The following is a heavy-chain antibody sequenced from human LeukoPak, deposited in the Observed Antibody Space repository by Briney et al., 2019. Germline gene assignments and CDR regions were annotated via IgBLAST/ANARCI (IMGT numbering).Heavy chain of an antibody. Sequence: SETLSLTCAVSGVSFSGYYWSWIRQPPGKGLEWVGEINHSGSTNYNPSLKSRVTIFVETSKKQFSLKLSSVTAADAAVYYCARAVSYSGRWYWGGLDYWGQGTLVTVSS. CDR3: ARAVSYSGRWYWGGLDY. CDR2: INHSGST. CDR1: GVSFSGYY. D-gene: IGHD6-13*01. J-gene: IGHJ4*02. V-gene: IGHV4-34*01.